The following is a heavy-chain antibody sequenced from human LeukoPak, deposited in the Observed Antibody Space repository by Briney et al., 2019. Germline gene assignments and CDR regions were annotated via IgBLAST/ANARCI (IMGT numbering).Heavy chain of an antibody. CDR1: GFTFSSYA. D-gene: IGHD5-12*01. CDR3: VKALRGYSGYDLGYYYGMDV. Sequence: GSLRLSCSASGFTFSSYAMHWVRQAPGKGLEYVSPISSNGGSTYYADSVKGRFTISRDNSKNTLYLQMSSLRAEDTAVYYCVKALRGYSGYDLGYYYGMDVWGKGTTVTVSS. J-gene: IGHJ6*04. CDR2: ISSNGGST. V-gene: IGHV3-64D*06.